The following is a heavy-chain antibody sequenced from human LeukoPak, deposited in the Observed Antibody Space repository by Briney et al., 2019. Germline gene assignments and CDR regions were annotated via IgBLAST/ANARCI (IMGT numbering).Heavy chain of an antibody. J-gene: IGHJ4*02. V-gene: IGHV1-69*06. CDR3: ATSKYSGSY. CDR2: IIPIFGTT. D-gene: IGHD1-26*01. CDR1: GGTFSSYG. Sequence: GASVKVSCKASGGTFSSYGISWVRQAPGQGLEWMGGIIPIFGTTNYAQKFQDRVTITADKSTSTAYMELSSLRSEDTAVYYCATSKYSGSYWGQGTLVTVSS.